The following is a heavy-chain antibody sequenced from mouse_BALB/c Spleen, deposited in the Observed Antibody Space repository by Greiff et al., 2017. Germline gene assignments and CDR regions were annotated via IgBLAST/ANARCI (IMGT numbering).Heavy chain of an antibody. J-gene: IGHJ4*01. V-gene: IGHV1-69*02. Sequence: VKLQQPGAELVKPGASVKLSCKASGYTFTSYWMHWVKQRPGQGLEWIGEIDPSDSYTNYNQKFKGKATLTVDKSSSTAYMQLSSLTSEDSAVYYCARGGDGYYAMDYWGQGTSVTVSS. CDR3: ARGGDGYYAMDY. CDR1: GYTFTSYW. D-gene: IGHD2-3*01. CDR2: IDPSDSYT.